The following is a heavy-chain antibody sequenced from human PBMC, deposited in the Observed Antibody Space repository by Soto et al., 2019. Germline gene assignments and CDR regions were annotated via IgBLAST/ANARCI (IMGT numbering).Heavy chain of an antibody. V-gene: IGHV4-59*01. D-gene: IGHD2-2*01. J-gene: IGHJ6*03. CDR2: IYYSGST. CDR1: GGSISSYY. CDR3: ARGSWQYQLLYYYYYMDV. Sequence: SETLSLTCTVSGGSISSYYWSWIRQSPGKGLEWIGYIYYSGSTNYNPSLKSRVTISVDTSKNQFSLKLSSVTAADTAVYYCARGSWQYQLLYYYYYMDVWGKGTTVTVSS.